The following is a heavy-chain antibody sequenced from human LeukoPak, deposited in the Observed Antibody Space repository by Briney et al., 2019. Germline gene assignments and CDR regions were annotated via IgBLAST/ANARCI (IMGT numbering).Heavy chain of an antibody. V-gene: IGHV3-11*04. CDR2: ISSSGGTI. J-gene: IGHJ1*01. CDR3: ARAPYYYDSSGYFQH. D-gene: IGHD3-22*01. Sequence: PGGSLRLSCAASGFTFSDYYMSWVRQAPGKGLEWVSYISSSGGTIHYADSVKGRFTISRDNAKNSLYLQMNSLRAEDTAVYYCARAPYYYDSSGYFQHWGQGTLVTVSS. CDR1: GFTFSDYY.